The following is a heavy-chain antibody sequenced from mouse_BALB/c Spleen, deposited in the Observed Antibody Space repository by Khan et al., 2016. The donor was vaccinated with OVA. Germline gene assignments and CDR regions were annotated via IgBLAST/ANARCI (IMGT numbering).Heavy chain of an antibody. D-gene: IGHD4-1*01. Sequence: VQLQESGPELVKPGASVKMSCKASGYIFTDYVMNWVKQRTGQGLEWIGQIYPGSDSTYYNEKFKDKATLTADRSSSTVYMQLNSLTSEDSAGYFCARGGWDVFAYWGQGTLVTVSA. CDR1: GYIFTDYV. V-gene: IGHV1-77*01. J-gene: IGHJ3*01. CDR2: IYPGSDST. CDR3: ARGGWDVFAY.